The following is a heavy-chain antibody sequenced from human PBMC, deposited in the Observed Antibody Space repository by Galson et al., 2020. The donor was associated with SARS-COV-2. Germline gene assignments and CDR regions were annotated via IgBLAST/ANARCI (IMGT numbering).Heavy chain of an antibody. V-gene: IGHV2-26*01. CDR3: ARIRDLTARVSSWWPDYFDN. Sequence: SGPTLVKPTETLTLTCTVSGFSLSTTRMGVTWIRQPPGKAPEWLAHIFSNDEKSYSASLKSRLTISKDTSKSQVVLTMTNMDPVDTATYYCARIRDLTARVSSWWPDYFDNWGQGTLVTVSS. D-gene: IGHD6-13*01. CDR1: GFSLSTTRMG. J-gene: IGHJ4*02. CDR2: IFSNDEK.